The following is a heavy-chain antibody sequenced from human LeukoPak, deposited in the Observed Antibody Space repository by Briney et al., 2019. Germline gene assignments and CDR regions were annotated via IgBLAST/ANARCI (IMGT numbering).Heavy chain of an antibody. Sequence: GGSLRLSCAASGFTLSSFWMHWVRQGPGKGLLWVSRIKGDGSTTSYADSVRGRFTISRDNAKNTLYLQMNSLRDEDTAVYYCVRDVSYYRSGPHFDSWGQGTLVTVSS. J-gene: IGHJ4*02. CDR2: IKGDGSTT. CDR3: VRDVSYYRSGPHFDS. D-gene: IGHD3-10*01. CDR1: GFTLSSFW. V-gene: IGHV3-74*01.